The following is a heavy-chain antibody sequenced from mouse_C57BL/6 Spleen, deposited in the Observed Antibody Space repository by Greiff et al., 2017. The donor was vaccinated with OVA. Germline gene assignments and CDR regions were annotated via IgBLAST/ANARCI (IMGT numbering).Heavy chain of an antibody. Sequence: VQLQESGAELARPGASVKLSCKASGYTFTSYGISWVKQRTGQGLEWIGEIYPRSGNTYYNEKFKGKATLTADKSSSTAYMELRSLTSEDSAVYVCARGGYPGGEYYFDYWGQGTTLTVSS. CDR3: ARGGYPGGEYYFDY. J-gene: IGHJ2*01. V-gene: IGHV1-81*01. CDR1: GYTFTSYG. CDR2: IYPRSGNT. D-gene: IGHD2-2*01.